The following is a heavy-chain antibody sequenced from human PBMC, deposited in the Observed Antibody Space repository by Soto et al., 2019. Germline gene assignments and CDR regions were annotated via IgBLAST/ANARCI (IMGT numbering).Heavy chain of an antibody. Sequence: GSLRLSCAASGFTFSIHGMHWVRQAPGKGLEWVAVIWYDGSNKYYADSVKGRFTISRDNSKNTLYLQMNSLRAEDTAVYYCARDDIAAADNWFDPWGQGTLVTVSS. D-gene: IGHD6-13*01. V-gene: IGHV3-33*01. CDR3: ARDDIAAADNWFDP. J-gene: IGHJ5*02. CDR2: IWYDGSNK. CDR1: GFTFSIHG.